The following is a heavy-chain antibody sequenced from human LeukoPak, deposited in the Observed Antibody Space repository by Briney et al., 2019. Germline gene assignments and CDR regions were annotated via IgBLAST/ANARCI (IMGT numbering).Heavy chain of an antibody. Sequence: SVKVSCKASGGTFSSYAISWVRQAPGQGLEWMGGIIPIFGTANYAQKFQGRVTITADKSTSTAYMELSSLRSEDTAVYYCVRDITMAYGMDVWGKGTTVTVSS. CDR3: VRDITMAYGMDV. V-gene: IGHV1-69*06. CDR1: GGTFSSYA. D-gene: IGHD3-10*01. J-gene: IGHJ6*04. CDR2: IIPIFGTA.